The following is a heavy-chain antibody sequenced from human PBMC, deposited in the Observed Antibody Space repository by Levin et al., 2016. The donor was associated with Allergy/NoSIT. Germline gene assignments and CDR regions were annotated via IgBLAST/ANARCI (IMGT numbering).Heavy chain of an antibody. CDR3: ARGGTVWLRLNYFDY. J-gene: IGHJ4*02. D-gene: IGHD5-12*01. V-gene: IGHV5-51*01. Sequence: GESLKISCKGSGYSFSNYWIGWVRQMPGKGLEWMGIINPGDSDTRYSPSFQGQVTISADKSTSTAYLQWSRLKASDTAMYYCARGGTVWLRLNYFDYWGQGTLVTVSS. CDR2: INPGDSDT. CDR1: GYSFSNYW.